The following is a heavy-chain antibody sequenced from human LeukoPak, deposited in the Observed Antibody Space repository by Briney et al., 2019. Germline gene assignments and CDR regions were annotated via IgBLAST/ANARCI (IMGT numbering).Heavy chain of an antibody. CDR1: GGSITNYY. CDR3: AATMVRGVHTHFDY. J-gene: IGHJ4*02. Sequence: SETLSLTCTVSGGSITNYYWSWIRQPPGKGLEWIGYVYYSGSTNYNPSLKSRVAISVDTSKNQFSLKLSSVTAADTAVYYCAATMVRGVHTHFDYWGQGTLVTVSS. V-gene: IGHV4-59*08. CDR2: VYYSGST. D-gene: IGHD3-10*01.